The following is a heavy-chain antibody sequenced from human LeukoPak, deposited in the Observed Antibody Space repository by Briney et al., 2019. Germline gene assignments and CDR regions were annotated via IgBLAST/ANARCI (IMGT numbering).Heavy chain of an antibody. Sequence: GWSLRLSCAASGFTVSSNYMSWVRQAPGKGLEWVSVIYSGGSTYYADSVKGRFTISRDNSKSTLYLQMNSLRAEDTAVYYCASGPPYDSSGYHHWGQGTLVTVSS. CDR2: IYSGGST. CDR3: ASGPPYDSSGYHH. D-gene: IGHD3-22*01. V-gene: IGHV3-66*01. J-gene: IGHJ5*02. CDR1: GFTVSSNY.